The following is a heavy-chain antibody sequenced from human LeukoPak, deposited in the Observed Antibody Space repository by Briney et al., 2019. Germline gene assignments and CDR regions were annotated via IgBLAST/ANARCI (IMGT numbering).Heavy chain of an antibody. Sequence: SETLSLTCTVSGGSISSYYWSWIRQPPGKGLEWIGYIYYSGSTNYNPSLKSRVTISVDTSKNQFSLKLSSVTAADTAVYYCARSYCSGGSCYPGDWFDPWGQGTLVTVSS. CDR2: IYYSGST. CDR1: GGSISSYY. D-gene: IGHD2-15*01. J-gene: IGHJ5*02. CDR3: ARSYCSGGSCYPGDWFDP. V-gene: IGHV4-59*08.